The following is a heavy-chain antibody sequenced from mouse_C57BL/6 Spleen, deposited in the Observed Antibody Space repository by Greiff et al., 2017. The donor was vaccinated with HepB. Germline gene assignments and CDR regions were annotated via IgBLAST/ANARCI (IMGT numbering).Heavy chain of an antibody. V-gene: IGHV1-52*01. Sequence: VQLQQPGAELVRPGSSVKLSCKASGYTFTSYWMHWVKQRPIQGLEWIGNIDPSDSETHYNQKFKDKATLTVEKSSSTAYMQLSSLTSEDSAVYYCARGPLRPHYYAMDYWGQGTSVTVSS. CDR2: IDPSDSET. CDR3: ARGPLRPHYYAMDY. J-gene: IGHJ4*01. D-gene: IGHD3-2*02. CDR1: GYTFTSYW.